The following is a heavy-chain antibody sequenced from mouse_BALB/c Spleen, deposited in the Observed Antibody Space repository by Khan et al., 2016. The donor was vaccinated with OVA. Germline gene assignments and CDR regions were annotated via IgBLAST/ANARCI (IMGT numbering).Heavy chain of an antibody. CDR1: GYTFTDYY. Sequence: QVQLQQSGAELARPGASVKLSCKASGYTFTDYYINWVKQRTGQGLEWIGEISPGSGAIYYNERFKGKATLTADKSSSTAYMQLSSLTSEASAVDFYARRNYFGYTFAYWGQGTLVTVSA. CDR3: ARRNYFGYTFAY. V-gene: IGHV1-77*01. CDR2: ISPGSGAI. J-gene: IGHJ3*01. D-gene: IGHD1-2*01.